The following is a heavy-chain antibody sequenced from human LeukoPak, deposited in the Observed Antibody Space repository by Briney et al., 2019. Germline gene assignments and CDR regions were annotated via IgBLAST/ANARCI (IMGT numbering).Heavy chain of an antibody. V-gene: IGHV3-23*01. J-gene: IGHJ4*02. CDR3: AKDPYDSSGYYQNY. D-gene: IGHD3-22*01. CDR2: ISGSGRST. Sequence: GGSLRLSCAASGFTFSSYAMTWVRQATGKGLEWVSAISGSGRSTYYADSVKGRFTISRDNSKNTLYLQMNSLRAEDTAVYYCAKDPYDSSGYYQNYWGQGTLVTVSS. CDR1: GFTFSSYA.